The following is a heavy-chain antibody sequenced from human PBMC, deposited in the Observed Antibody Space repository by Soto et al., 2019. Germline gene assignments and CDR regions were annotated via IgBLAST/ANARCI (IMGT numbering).Heavy chain of an antibody. J-gene: IGHJ6*02. CDR2: INPNSGGT. CDR3: ASFSSSWYFNYYYGMDV. Sequence: ASVKVSCKASGYTFTGYYMHWVRQAPGQGLEWMGWINPNSGGTNYAQKFQGRVTMTRDTSISTAYMELSRLRSDDTAVYYCASFSSSWYFNYYYGMDVWGQGTTVTVSS. V-gene: IGHV1-2*02. D-gene: IGHD6-13*01. CDR1: GYTFTGYY.